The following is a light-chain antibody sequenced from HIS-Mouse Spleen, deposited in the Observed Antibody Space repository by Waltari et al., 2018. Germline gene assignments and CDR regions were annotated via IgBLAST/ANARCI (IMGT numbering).Light chain of an antibody. CDR3: QAWDSSTVV. CDR2: QDS. V-gene: IGLV3-1*01. CDR1: KLGDKY. Sequence: SYELTQPPSVSVSPGQTASITCSGDKLGDKYACWYQQKPGQSPVLVIYQDSKRPSGIPGRFSGSNSGNTATLTISGTQAMDEADYYCQAWDSSTVVFCGGTKLTVL. J-gene: IGLJ2*01.